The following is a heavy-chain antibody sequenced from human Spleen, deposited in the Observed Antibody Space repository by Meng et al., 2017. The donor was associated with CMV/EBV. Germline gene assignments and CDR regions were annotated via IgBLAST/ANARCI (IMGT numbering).Heavy chain of an antibody. CDR2: IYYSGST. Sequence: QAQLQESRPGLVTPSGTLSLTCAVSGGSISSMNGWSWVRKPPGKGLEWIGSIYYSGSTYYNPSLKSRVTISVDTSKNQFSLKLSSVTAADTAVYYCARERRWPQRLHFDYWGQGTLVTVSS. CDR1: GGSISSMNG. J-gene: IGHJ4*02. D-gene: IGHD4-23*01. CDR3: ARERRWPQRLHFDY. V-gene: IGHV4-4*02.